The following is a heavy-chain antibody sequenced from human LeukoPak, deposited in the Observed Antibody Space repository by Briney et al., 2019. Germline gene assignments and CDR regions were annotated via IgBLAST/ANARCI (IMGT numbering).Heavy chain of an antibody. J-gene: IGHJ4*02. CDR1: RYSFTSLG. Sequence: ASVKVSCMASRYSFTSLGLSWVRQAPGQGPKWMGWISAASGSTNYAQKFQDRVTMTTDTSTTTVYMELRSPRSDDTAGYYCAKEQEGTGIGGVFDYWGQGTVVTVSS. CDR3: AKEQEGTGIGGVFDY. CDR2: ISAASGST. D-gene: IGHD3-16*01. V-gene: IGHV1-18*01.